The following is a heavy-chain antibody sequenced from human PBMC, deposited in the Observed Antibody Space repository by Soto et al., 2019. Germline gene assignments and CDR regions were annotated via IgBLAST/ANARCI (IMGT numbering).Heavy chain of an antibody. D-gene: IGHD1-26*01. J-gene: IGHJ4*02. Sequence: ASVKVSCTVSGYFLTALSIHWVRQAPGKGLELMGGFDREDGETIYAQKFQGRVTMTEDTSTDSAYMELSSLTSEDTAIYYCAHGEGIVKSIVYFDSWGQGTLVTVS. CDR2: FDREDGET. V-gene: IGHV1-24*01. CDR1: GYFLTALS. CDR3: AHGEGIVKSIVYFDS.